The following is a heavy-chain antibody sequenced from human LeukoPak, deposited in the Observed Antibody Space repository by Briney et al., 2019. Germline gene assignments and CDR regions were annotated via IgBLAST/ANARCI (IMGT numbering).Heavy chain of an antibody. V-gene: IGHV5-51*01. J-gene: IGHJ5*02. CDR3: ARRCYTSVGGGSCYWFDP. D-gene: IGHD2-15*01. CDR2: IYPGDSDT. CDR1: GYSFTSYW. Sequence: AGESLKISCKGSGYSFTSYWIGWVRQMPGEGLEWMGIIYPGDSDTRYSPSFQGQVTISADKSISTAYLQWSSLKASDTAMYYCARRCYTSVGGGSCYWFDPWGQGTLVTVSS.